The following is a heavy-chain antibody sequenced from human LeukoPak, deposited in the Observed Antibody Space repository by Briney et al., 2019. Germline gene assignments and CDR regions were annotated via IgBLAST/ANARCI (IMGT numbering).Heavy chain of an antibody. CDR2: IKQDGSEK. D-gene: IGHD3-9*01. J-gene: IGHJ2*01. V-gene: IGHV3-7*01. CDR1: GFTFSSYW. CDR3: ARGPHYDLLTGRSYWYFDL. Sequence: GGSLRLSCAASGFTFSSYWMSWVRQAPGKGLEWVANIKQDGSEKYYVDSVKGRFTISRDNAKNSLYLQMNSLRAEDTAVHYCARGPHYDLLTGRSYWYFDLWGRGTLVTVSS.